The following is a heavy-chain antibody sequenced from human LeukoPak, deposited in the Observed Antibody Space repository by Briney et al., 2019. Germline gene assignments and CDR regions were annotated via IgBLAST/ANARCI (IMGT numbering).Heavy chain of an antibody. CDR1: GESFSGYY. CDR3: ARHAGRFDS. J-gene: IGHJ5*01. D-gene: IGHD3-10*01. Sequence: SETLSLTCAVYGESFSGYYWSWIRQPPGKGLEWIGEINHSGSTNYNPSLKSRVTISVDTSKNQFSLKLNSVTAADTAVYYCARHAGRFDSWGQGILVTVSS. V-gene: IGHV4-34*01. CDR2: INHSGST.